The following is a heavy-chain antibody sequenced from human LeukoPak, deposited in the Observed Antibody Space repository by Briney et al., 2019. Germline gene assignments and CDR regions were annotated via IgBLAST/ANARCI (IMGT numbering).Heavy chain of an antibody. CDR2: INSDGSST. Sequence: GGSLRLSCAASGFTFSSYWMHWVRQAPGKGLVWVSRINSDGSSTSYADSVKGRFTISRDNAKNSLYLQMNSLRAEDTALYYCAKDSTDSSSWYDYWGQGTLVTVSS. D-gene: IGHD6-13*01. J-gene: IGHJ4*02. V-gene: IGHV3-74*01. CDR1: GFTFSSYW. CDR3: AKDSTDSSSWYDY.